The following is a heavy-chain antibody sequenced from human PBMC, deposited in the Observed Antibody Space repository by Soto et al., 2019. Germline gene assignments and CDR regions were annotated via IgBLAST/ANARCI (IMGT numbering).Heavy chain of an antibody. CDR2: TSYDGSNK. J-gene: IGHJ1*01. CDR1: GFTFRSYV. V-gene: IGHV3-33*05. Sequence: QVQLVESGGGVVQPGTSLRLSCVGSGFTFRSYVIHWVRQAPGKGLEWVALTSYDGSNKDYGDSVKGRFTISRDNSRNTVDLQMDGLRREITALYYCARWGTTGGLDVWGQGTLVSVSS. D-gene: IGHD3-16*01. CDR3: ARWGTTGGLDV.